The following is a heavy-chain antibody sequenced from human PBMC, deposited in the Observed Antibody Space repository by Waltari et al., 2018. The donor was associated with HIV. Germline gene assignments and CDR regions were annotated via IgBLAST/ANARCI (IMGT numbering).Heavy chain of an antibody. CDR1: GGSFSGYY. V-gene: IGHV4-34*01. D-gene: IGHD3-10*01. Sequence: QVQLQQWGAGLLKPSETLSLTCAVYGGSFSGYYWSWIRQPPGKGLEWIGEINHSGSTTYTPSPESRVTISVDTSKNQFSLKLSSVTAADTAVYYCARDRDTMVRGVIRLGDYYYGMDVWGQGTTVTVSS. J-gene: IGHJ6*02. CDR2: INHSGST. CDR3: ARDRDTMVRGVIRLGDYYYGMDV.